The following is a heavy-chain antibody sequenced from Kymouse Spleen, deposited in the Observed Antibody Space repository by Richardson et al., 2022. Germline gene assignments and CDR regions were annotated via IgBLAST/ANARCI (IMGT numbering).Heavy chain of an antibody. D-gene: IGHD3-16*02. J-gene: IGHJ3*02. Sequence: QVQLQESGPGLVKPSQTLSLTCTVSGGSISSGGYYWSWIRQHPGKGLEWIGYIYYSGSTYYNPSLKSRVTISVDTSKNQFSLKLSSVTAADTAVYYCAREVVMITFGGVIVDAFDIWGQGTMVTVSS. V-gene: IGHV4-31*03. CDR1: GGSISSGGYY. CDR2: IYYSGST. CDR3: AREVVMITFGGVIVDAFDI.